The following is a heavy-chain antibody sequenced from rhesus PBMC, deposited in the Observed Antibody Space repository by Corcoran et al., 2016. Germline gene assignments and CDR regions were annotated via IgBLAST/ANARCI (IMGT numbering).Heavy chain of an antibody. CDR2: IYVSGSST. J-gene: IGHJ4*01. CDR1: GGLISSSY. V-gene: IGHV4-169*02. CDR3: ASVPRN. Sequence: QLQMQESGPGLVKPSESPSVTCAVSGGLISSSYWSWIRQAPGKGLEGIGYIYVSGSSTNYNPSLKSRVTLSVDTSKNQLSLKLSSVTAADTAVYYCASVPRNWGQGVLVTVSS.